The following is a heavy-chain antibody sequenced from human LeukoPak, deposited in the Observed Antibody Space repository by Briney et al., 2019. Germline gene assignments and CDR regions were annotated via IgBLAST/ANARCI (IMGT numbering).Heavy chain of an antibody. V-gene: IGHV4-4*07. D-gene: IGHD3-22*01. CDR3: AREEFLHEIDSSGYFVY. J-gene: IGHJ4*02. Sequence: ASETLSPTCTVSGGSITGYYWNWIRQPAGQGLEWLGRVYSSGVGNYNPSLTSRVTMSVDTSKNQFSLKLTSLTAADTAVYYCAREEFLHEIDSSGYFVYWGQGTLVTVSS. CDR2: VYSSGVG. CDR1: GGSITGYY.